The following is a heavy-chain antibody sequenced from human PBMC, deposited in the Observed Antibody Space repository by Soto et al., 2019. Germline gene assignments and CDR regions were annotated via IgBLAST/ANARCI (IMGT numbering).Heavy chain of an antibody. CDR3: ARERARVFDS. CDR2: ISISGGTI. CDR1: GFTFSDYY. Sequence: QVQLVESGGGLVKPGGSLRLSGAASGFTFSDYYMSWIRQAPGKGLEWLSYISISGGTIYYADSVKGRFSISRDNAKNSLYLQLSSLRAEDTAVYFCARERARVFDSWGQGTLVTVSS. J-gene: IGHJ4*02. V-gene: IGHV3-11*01.